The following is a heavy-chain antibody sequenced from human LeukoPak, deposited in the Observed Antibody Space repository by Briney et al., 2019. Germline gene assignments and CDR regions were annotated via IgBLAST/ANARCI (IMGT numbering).Heavy chain of an antibody. CDR2: IYYSGST. J-gene: IGHJ6*03. Sequence: KPSETLSLTCTVSGVSISSYYWSWIRQPPGKGLEWIGYIYYSGSTNYNPSLNSRVTISVDTSKNQFSLKLSSVTAADTAVYYCARSYDSHYYYYMDVWGKGTTVTVSS. V-gene: IGHV4-59*01. D-gene: IGHD5-12*01. CDR3: ARSYDSHYYYYMDV. CDR1: GVSISSYY.